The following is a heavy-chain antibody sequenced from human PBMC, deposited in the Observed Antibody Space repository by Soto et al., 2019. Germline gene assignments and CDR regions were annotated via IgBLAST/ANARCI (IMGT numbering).Heavy chain of an antibody. J-gene: IGHJ4*02. CDR1: GGSISSSSYY. Sequence: SETLSLTCTVSGGSISSSSYYWGWIRQPPGKGLEWIGSIYYSGSTYYNPSLKSRVTISVDTSKNQFSLKLSSVTAADTAVYYCARQRRTTMIVVVITNYFDYWGQGTLVTVSS. CDR2: IYYSGST. CDR3: ARQRRTTMIVVVITNYFDY. D-gene: IGHD3-22*01. V-gene: IGHV4-39*01.